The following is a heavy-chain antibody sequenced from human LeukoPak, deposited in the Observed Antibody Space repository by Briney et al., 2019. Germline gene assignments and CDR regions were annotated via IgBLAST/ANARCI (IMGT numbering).Heavy chain of an antibody. V-gene: IGHV4-30-2*01. J-gene: IGHJ6*03. CDR2: IYHGGST. Sequence: SETLSLTCTVSGGSFSSGGYYWSWIRQPPGKGLEWIGYIYHGGSTYYNPSLKSRVTISVDRSKNQFSLKLSSVTAADTAVYYCARGLNRHYYYMDVWGKGTTVTVSS. CDR1: GGSFSSGGYY. D-gene: IGHD1-14*01. CDR3: ARGLNRHYYYMDV.